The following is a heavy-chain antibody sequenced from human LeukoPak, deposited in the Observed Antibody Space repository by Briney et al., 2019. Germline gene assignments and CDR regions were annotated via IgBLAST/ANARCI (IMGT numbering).Heavy chain of an antibody. V-gene: IGHV3-30*02. CDR3: AQGSWGLWFGNNIRR. CDR2: IRYDGSNK. CDR1: GFTFSSYG. Sequence: GGSLRLSCAASGFTFSSYGMHWVRQAPGKGLEWVAFIRYDGSNKYYADSVKGRFTISRDNSKDTLYLQMSSLKTEDTAVYYCAQGSWGLWFGNNIRRGGQGTLVTVSS. J-gene: IGHJ4*02. D-gene: IGHD3-10*01.